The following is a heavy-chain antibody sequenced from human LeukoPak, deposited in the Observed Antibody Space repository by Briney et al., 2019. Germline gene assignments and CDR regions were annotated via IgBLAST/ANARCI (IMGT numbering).Heavy chain of an antibody. Sequence: SETLSLTCTVSGGSISSYYWSWIRQPPGKGLEWIGNIYYSGSTNYNTSLRSRVTISVDTSKNQFSLKLRSVTAADTAVYYCASRGPYYYYMDVWGKGTTVTVSS. D-gene: IGHD3-10*01. J-gene: IGHJ6*03. CDR2: IYYSGST. V-gene: IGHV4-59*01. CDR1: GGSISSYY. CDR3: ASRGPYYYYMDV.